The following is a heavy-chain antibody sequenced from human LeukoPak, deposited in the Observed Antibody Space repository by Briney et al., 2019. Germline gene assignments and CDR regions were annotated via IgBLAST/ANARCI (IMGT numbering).Heavy chain of an antibody. Sequence: PGRSLRLSCAASGFSFSSYGMHWVRQAPGKGLEWVAVIWNDGNNKYYADPVKGRFTISRDNSKNTLFLQMNSLRAEDTAVYYCARDNACTSASCYVFEYWGQGTLVTVSS. V-gene: IGHV3-33*01. CDR1: GFSFSSYG. J-gene: IGHJ4*02. D-gene: IGHD2-2*01. CDR3: ARDNACTSASCYVFEY. CDR2: IWNDGNNK.